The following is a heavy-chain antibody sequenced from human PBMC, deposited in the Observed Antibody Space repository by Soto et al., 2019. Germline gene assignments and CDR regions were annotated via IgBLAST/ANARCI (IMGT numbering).Heavy chain of an antibody. CDR2: MYHSGCT. D-gene: IGHD3-16*02. Sequence: SETLSLTCAVSGYSISSDYYWGWIRQPPGEGVEWVCIMYHSGCTYYKASLKSRVTISVDTSKNQFSLKLSCVTAADPAVYYCASDNYDYVWGSFRYPFDYWGQGTLVTVSS. J-gene: IGHJ4*02. CDR1: GYSISSDYY. V-gene: IGHV4-38-2*01. CDR3: ASDNYDYVWGSFRYPFDY.